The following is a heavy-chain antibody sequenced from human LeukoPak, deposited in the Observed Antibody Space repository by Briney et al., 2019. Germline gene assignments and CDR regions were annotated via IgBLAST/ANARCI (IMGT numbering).Heavy chain of an antibody. CDR3: ATALASYYYDSTAYYPFDH. D-gene: IGHD3-22*01. CDR2: FDPEDGER. CDR1: GYPFTALA. V-gene: IGHV1-24*01. J-gene: IGHJ4*02. Sequence: ASVKVSCKVSGYPFTALAMHWVRQAPGNGLEWMGGFDPEDGERMYAQQFHGRLTMTEDTSTGTAYMELSSLGSGDTAVYYCATALASYYYDSTAYYPFDHWGQGTLVTVSS.